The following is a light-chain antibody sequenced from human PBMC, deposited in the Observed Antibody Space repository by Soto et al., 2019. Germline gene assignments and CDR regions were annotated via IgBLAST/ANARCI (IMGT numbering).Light chain of an antibody. Sequence: GWTNNKGTLSLASGERASLSFSASQGLNSAYLGWYQQKPGQAPRLLSYGASSRDTGSPDRFRRSGSGTYFTLTISRLEPEDVAVYFCQQYGDSPWTPCQGTMVDVK. CDR3: QQYGDSPWT. CDR2: GAS. CDR1: QGLNSAY. V-gene: IGKV3-20*01. J-gene: IGKJ1*01.